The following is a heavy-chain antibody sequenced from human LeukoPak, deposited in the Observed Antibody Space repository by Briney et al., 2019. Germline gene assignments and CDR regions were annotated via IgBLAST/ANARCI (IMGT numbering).Heavy chain of an antibody. CDR2: ISSSGSTI. V-gene: IGHV3-11*01. D-gene: IGHD6-19*01. J-gene: IGHJ6*02. CDR3: ARDSEMALSSGWYWSALARPAYGMDV. Sequence: PGGSLRLSCAASGFTFSDYYMSWIRQAPGKGLEWVSYISSSGSTIYYADSVKGRFTISRDNAKNSLYLQMNSLRAEDTAVYYCARDSEMALSSGWYWSALARPAYGMDVWGQGTTVTVSS. CDR1: GFTFSDYY.